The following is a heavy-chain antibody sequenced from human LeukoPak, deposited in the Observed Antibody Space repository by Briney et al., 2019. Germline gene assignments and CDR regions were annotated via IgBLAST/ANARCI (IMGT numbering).Heavy chain of an antibody. V-gene: IGHV1-2*02. CDR1: GYTFIGYY. Sequence: GASVKVSCKASGYTFIGYYIHWVRQAPGQGLEWMGWIIPNSGGANYAQKFQGRVTMTRDTSITTAYMELSSLRTDDTAVYYCVGGGSGSYNALDYWGQGTLVTVSS. J-gene: IGHJ4*02. CDR3: VGGGSGSYNALDY. CDR2: IIPNSGGA. D-gene: IGHD3-10*01.